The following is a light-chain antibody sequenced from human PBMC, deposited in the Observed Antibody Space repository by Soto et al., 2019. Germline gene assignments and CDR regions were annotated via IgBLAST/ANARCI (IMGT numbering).Light chain of an antibody. Sequence: DIQMTQSPSTLSASVGDRVTITCRASQSISSWLAWYQQKPGKAPNLLIYKASSLQGGVPPRFSGSGSGTEFSLTISILQPDDLATYYCQQYNTYPPTFGPGTKVDIK. CDR1: QSISSW. CDR3: QQYNTYPPT. V-gene: IGKV1-5*03. CDR2: KAS. J-gene: IGKJ3*01.